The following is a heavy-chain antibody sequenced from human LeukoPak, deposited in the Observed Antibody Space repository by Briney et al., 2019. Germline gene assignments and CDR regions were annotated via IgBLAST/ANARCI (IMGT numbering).Heavy chain of an antibody. D-gene: IGHD3-3*01. CDR1: GGSISSGRYY. CDR2: IYTCGST. CDR3: ARGTSYDFWSGYYGY. Sequence: SQTLSLTRTVSGGSISSGRYYCSWIRQPAGKGLEWIGRIYTCGSTNYNPSLKSRVTISVDTSKNQFSLKLSSVTAADTAVYYCARGTSYDFWSGYYGYWGQGTLVTVSS. V-gene: IGHV4-61*02. J-gene: IGHJ4*02.